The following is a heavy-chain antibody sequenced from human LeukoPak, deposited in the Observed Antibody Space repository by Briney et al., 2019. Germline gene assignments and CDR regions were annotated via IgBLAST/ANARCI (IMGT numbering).Heavy chain of an antibody. CDR2: ISSSSSYI. Sequence: GGSLRLSCAASGFTFSSYSMNWVRQAPGKGLEWVSSISSSSSYIYYADSVKGRFTISRDNAKNSLYLQMNSLRAEDTAVYYCARVSRYFDWLSDYDAFDIWGQGTMVTVSS. V-gene: IGHV3-21*01. CDR1: GFTFSSYS. CDR3: ARVSRYFDWLSDYDAFDI. D-gene: IGHD3-9*01. J-gene: IGHJ3*02.